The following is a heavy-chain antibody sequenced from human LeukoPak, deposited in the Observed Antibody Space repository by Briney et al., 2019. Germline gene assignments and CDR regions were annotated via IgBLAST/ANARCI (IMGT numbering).Heavy chain of an antibody. D-gene: IGHD2-2*01. J-gene: IGHJ6*03. CDR2: INPNSGGT. CDR3: ARDRSADIVVVPAAKGSYYYMDV. Sequence: ASVKVSCKASGYTFTGYYMHWVRQAPGQGLEWMGWINPNSGGTNYAQKFQGRVTMTRDTSISTAYMELSRLRSDDTAVDYCARDRSADIVVVPAAKGSYYYMDVWGKGATVTVSS. V-gene: IGHV1-2*02. CDR1: GYTFTGYY.